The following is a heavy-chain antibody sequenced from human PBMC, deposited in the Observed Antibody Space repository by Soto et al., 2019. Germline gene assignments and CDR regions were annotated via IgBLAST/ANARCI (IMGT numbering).Heavy chain of an antibody. J-gene: IGHJ4*02. D-gene: IGHD4-17*01. CDR3: ARGSRFPVTQIDY. V-gene: IGHV4-34*01. Sequence: SETLSLTCAVYGGSFSGYYWSWIRQPPGKGLEWIGEINHSGSTNYNPSLKSRVTISVDTSKNQFSLKLSSVTAADTAVYYCARGSRFPVTQIDYWGQGTLVTVSS. CDR1: GGSFSGYY. CDR2: INHSGST.